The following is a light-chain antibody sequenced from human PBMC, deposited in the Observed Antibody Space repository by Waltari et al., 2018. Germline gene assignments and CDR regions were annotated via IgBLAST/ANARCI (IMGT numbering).Light chain of an antibody. V-gene: IGKV3-15*01. CDR1: QGIGSH. CDR2: GPS. Sequence: DIVMTQSPATLSVSPGERAPLPCRASQGIGSHLAWYQHKPGQAPSFLISGPSTRATGIPARFSGSGSGTEFTLTISSLQSADFAVYYCQQYNNWPGTFGQGTKVEIK. J-gene: IGKJ1*01. CDR3: QQYNNWPGT.